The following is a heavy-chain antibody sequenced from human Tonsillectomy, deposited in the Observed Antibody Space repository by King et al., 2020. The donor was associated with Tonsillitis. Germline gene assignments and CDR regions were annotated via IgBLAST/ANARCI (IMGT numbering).Heavy chain of an antibody. CDR1: GFSFSSYG. D-gene: IGHD3-22*01. CDR3: AKRPSLGHYDSSGYYLN. J-gene: IGHJ4*02. CDR2: ISGSSSTT. V-gene: IGHV3-23*04. Sequence: VQLVESGGGLVQPGGSLRLSCAASGFSFSSYGMSWVRQAPGKGLEWVSTISGSSSTTYYADSVKGRFTISRDNSKSTLYLQLKSLRAEDTAVYYCAKRPSLGHYDSSGYYLNWGQGPLVTVSS.